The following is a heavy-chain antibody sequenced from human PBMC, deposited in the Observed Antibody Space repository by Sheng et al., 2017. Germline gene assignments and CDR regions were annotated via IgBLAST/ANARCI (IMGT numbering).Heavy chain of an antibody. CDR3: ASWYSSSWYGWFDP. Sequence: QVQLQESVPGLVKPSETLSLTCAVSGYSISSGYYWGWIRQPPGKGLEWIGSIYHSGSTYYNPSLKSRVTISVDTSKNQFSLKLSSVTAADTAVYYCASWYSSSWYGWFDPWGQGTLVTVSS. J-gene: IGHJ5*02. D-gene: IGHD6-13*01. V-gene: IGHV4-38-2*01. CDR2: IYHSGST. CDR1: GYSISSGYY.